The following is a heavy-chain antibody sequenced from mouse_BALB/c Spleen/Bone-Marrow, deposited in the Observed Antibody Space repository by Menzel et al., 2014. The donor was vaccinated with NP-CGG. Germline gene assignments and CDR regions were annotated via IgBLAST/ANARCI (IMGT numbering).Heavy chain of an antibody. J-gene: IGHJ4*01. CDR3: TRDAMDY. V-gene: IGHV1S127*01. CDR1: GYTFTSYW. Sequence: QAGAELGKPGASGKMSCKASGYTFTSYWMHWVRQRPGQGLEWIGVIDPSDSYTSYIQKFKGKATLTVDTSSSTAYMQLSSLTSEDSAVYYCTRDAMDYSGQGTSATAPS. CDR2: IDPSDSYT.